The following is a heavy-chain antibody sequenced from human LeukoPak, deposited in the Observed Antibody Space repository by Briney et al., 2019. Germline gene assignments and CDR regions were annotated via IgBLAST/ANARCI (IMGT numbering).Heavy chain of an antibody. J-gene: IGHJ3*02. D-gene: IGHD6-19*01. CDR3: ARDLGIAVAGDAFDI. Sequence: GGSLRLSCAASGFTFRASAMNWVRQAPGKWLEWVAFIRFDGTVAEYADSVKGRFTISRDNSKNTLYLQMNSLRAEDTAVYYCARDLGIAVAGDAFDIWGQGTMVTVSS. CDR1: GFTFRASA. CDR2: IRFDGTVA. V-gene: IGHV3-30*02.